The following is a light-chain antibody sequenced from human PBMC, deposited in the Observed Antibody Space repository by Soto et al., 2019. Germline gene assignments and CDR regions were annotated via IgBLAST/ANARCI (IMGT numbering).Light chain of an antibody. V-gene: IGKV1-5*01. CDR1: QSISSW. CDR3: QQHNSYWT. Sequence: DIQMTQSPSTLFASVGDRVNITCRASQSISSWLAWYQQKPGKAPKLLIYDASSLESGVPSRFSGSGSGTEFTLTISSLQPDDFATYYCQQHNSYWTFGQGTKVDI. J-gene: IGKJ1*01. CDR2: DAS.